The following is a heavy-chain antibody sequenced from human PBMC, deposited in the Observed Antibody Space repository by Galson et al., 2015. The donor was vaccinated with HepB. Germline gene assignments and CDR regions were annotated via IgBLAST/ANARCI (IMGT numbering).Heavy chain of an antibody. V-gene: IGHV3-23*01. J-gene: IGHJ6*02. CDR1: GFPFSTYT. CDR2: ISGSGGTT. CDR3: AKDRNSTSPGTYGKDV. Sequence: SLRLSCAASGFPFSTYTMSWVRQAPGKGLEWVSAISGSGGTTYYADSVRGRFTISGDNTKRTLYLQMNRLRGEDTALYYCAKDRNSTSPGTYGKDVWGQGTTVTVFS. D-gene: IGHD6-6*01.